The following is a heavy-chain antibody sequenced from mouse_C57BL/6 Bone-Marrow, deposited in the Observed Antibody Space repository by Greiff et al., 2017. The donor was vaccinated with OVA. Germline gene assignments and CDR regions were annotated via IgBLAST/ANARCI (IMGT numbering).Heavy chain of an antibody. CDR2: INPNNGGT. D-gene: IGHD4-1*01. Sequence: EVKLMESGPELVKPGASVKIPCKASGYTFTDYNMDWVKQSHGKSLEWIGDINPNNGGTIYNQKFKGKATLTVDKSSSTAYMELRSLTSEDTAVYYCARLTGTRAMDYWGQGTSVTVSS. V-gene: IGHV1-18*01. CDR1: GYTFTDYN. CDR3: ARLTGTRAMDY. J-gene: IGHJ4*01.